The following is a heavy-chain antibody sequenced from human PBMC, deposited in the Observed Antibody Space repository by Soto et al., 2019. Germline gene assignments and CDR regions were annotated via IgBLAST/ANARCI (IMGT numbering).Heavy chain of an antibody. CDR1: GFTFSAFA. CDR2: ISYDGRNE. J-gene: IGHJ4*02. V-gene: IGHV3-30*18. CDR3: AKGMVREPAYFDH. Sequence: QVQMVESGGGVAQPGRSLRLSCTVSGFTFSAFAMYWVRQAPGKGLEWVALISYDGRNEDFAESVRGRFTISRDNSKNTLYLDMNSLSAEDSAVYFCAKGMVREPAYFDHWGQGTLVTVSA. D-gene: IGHD3-10*01.